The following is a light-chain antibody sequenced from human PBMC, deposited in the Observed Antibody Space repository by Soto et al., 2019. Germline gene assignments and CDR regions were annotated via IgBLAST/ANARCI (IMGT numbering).Light chain of an antibody. J-gene: IGKJ2*01. Sequence: EIVMTQSPGTLSLSRGERATLSCRASQTISSSYLAWYQQKPGQAPRLVIYGTSKRATGIPDRFSGSGSGTDFTLTISRLEPGDFAVYYCQQYGSSPYTFGQGTKLEIK. CDR1: QTISSSY. CDR3: QQYGSSPYT. CDR2: GTS. V-gene: IGKV3-20*01.